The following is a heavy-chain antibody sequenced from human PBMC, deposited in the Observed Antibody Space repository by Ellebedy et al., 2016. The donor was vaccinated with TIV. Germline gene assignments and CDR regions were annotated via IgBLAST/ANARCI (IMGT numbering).Heavy chain of an antibody. J-gene: IGHJ2*01. CDR2: INEGGSAT. V-gene: IGHV3-7*03. Sequence: PGGSLRLSCEASGFIFNNYWMSWVRQAPGKGLEWVAKINEGGSATYYGDSVEGRFIISRDNAKKSLSLRVNKPRDDDTATYYCARTRSPYWYLDVWGRGTVVTVSS. CDR1: GFIFNNYW. CDR3: ARTRSPYWYLDV.